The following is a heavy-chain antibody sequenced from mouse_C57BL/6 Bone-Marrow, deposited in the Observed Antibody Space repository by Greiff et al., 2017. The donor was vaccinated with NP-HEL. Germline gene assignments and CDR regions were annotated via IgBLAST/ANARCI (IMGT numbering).Heavy chain of an antibody. V-gene: IGHV14-4*01. CDR3: STGWLLRDY. Sequence: VQLQQSGPELVRPGASVKLSCTASGFTINDDYMYWVMQRLEQGLEWFGWIDPENGDTVYAPKFQGKASITADTSSNTAYLQLSSLTSEDTAVYCCSTGWLLRDYWGQGTTLTVSS. D-gene: IGHD2-3*01. CDR1: GFTINDDY. CDR2: IDPENGDT. J-gene: IGHJ2*01.